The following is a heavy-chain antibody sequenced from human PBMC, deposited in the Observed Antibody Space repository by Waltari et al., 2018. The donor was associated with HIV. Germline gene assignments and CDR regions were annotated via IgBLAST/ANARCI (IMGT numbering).Heavy chain of an antibody. V-gene: IGHV3-48*02. Sequence: EVQLVESGGGLVQPGGSLRLSCAASGFTFSSYSMNWVRQAPGKGLEWVSYISSSSSTLYYAESVKGRFTISRDNAKTSLYLQMNSLRDEDTAVYYCARDLRLGLEWLLGPDYYYGMDVWGQGTTVTVSS. CDR2: ISSSSSTL. CDR3: ARDLRLGLEWLLGPDYYYGMDV. CDR1: GFTFSSYS. J-gene: IGHJ6*02. D-gene: IGHD3-3*01.